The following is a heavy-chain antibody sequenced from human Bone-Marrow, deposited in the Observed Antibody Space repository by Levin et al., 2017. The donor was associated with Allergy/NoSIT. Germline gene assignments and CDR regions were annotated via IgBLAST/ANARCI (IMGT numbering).Heavy chain of an antibody. D-gene: IGHD2-15*01. V-gene: IGHV3-23*01. CDR1: GFTFNNYA. CDR2: IRSGGTGAGT. J-gene: IGHJ5*02. CDR3: VGGRGEPTEPGWCNWFDP. Sequence: GESLKISCAASGFTFNNYAMNWVRQAPGKGLEWVSSIRSGGTGAGTHYADPVKGRFTIPRDNSKSTVSLQMDSLRADDTGLYFCVGGRGEPTEPGWCNWFDPWGQGTLVTVSS.